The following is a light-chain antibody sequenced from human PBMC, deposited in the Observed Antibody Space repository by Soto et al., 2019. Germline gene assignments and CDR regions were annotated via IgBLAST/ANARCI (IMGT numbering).Light chain of an antibody. CDR1: SSNIGSNY. CDR3: SAWYDSLSDVV. CDR2: RNN. J-gene: IGLJ2*01. V-gene: IGLV1-47*01. Sequence: QSVLTQPPSASGTPGQRVTISCSGSSSNIGSNYVYWYQQLPGTAPKLLIYRNNQRPSGVPARFSGSKSGTSASLAISGLRSEDEADYYCSAWYDSLSDVVFGGGTKLTVL.